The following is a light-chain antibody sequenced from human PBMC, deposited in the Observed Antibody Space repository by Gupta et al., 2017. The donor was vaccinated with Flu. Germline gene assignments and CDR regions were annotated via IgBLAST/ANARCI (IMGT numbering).Light chain of an antibody. CDR2: EVS. Sequence: QSALTQPASVSGSPGQSITISCTGTSSDIGAYNYGSWYQQHPNNAPKLMIYEVSNRPSGVSNRFSGSKSGNTASLTISGLQAEDEADYYCSSYTGSGTVFGGGTKVAVL. J-gene: IGLJ3*02. CDR1: SSDIGAYNY. CDR3: SSYTGSGTV. V-gene: IGLV2-14*01.